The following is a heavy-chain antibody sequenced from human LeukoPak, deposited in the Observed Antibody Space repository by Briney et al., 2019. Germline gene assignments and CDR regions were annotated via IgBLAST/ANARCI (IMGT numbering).Heavy chain of an antibody. CDR3: AGSGVTTGHFDY. Sequence: GGSLRLSCAASGFTFSIYAMSWVRQATGKGLEWVAAISGSGGSTYDADSVKGRFTISRDNSKNTLYLQMNSLRAEDTAVYYCAGSGVTTGHFDYWGQGTLVTVSS. V-gene: IGHV3-23*01. CDR1: GFTFSIYA. CDR2: ISGSGGST. D-gene: IGHD4-11*01. J-gene: IGHJ4*02.